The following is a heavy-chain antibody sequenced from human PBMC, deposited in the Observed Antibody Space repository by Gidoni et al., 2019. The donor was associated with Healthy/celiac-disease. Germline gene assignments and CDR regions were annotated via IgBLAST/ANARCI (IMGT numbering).Heavy chain of an antibody. CDR2: ISAYNGNT. CDR1: GYTVTSYG. Sequence: QVQLVQSGAEVKKPGASVKVSCTASGYTVTSYGISWVRQATGQGLEWMGWISAYNGNTNYAQKLQGRVTMITDTSTSTVYMELRSLRSDDTAVYYCARGYCSGGSCYFGDDYWGQGTLVTVSS. J-gene: IGHJ4*02. V-gene: IGHV1-18*04. D-gene: IGHD2-15*01. CDR3: ARGYCSGGSCYFGDDY.